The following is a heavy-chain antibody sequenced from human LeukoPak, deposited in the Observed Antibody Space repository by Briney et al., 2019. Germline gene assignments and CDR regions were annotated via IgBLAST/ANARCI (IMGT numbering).Heavy chain of an antibody. CDR1: GFTFSDYE. J-gene: IGHJ6*03. D-gene: IGHD1-26*01. V-gene: IGHV3-48*03. CDR3: ANHGLLNYYYMDV. Sequence: GGSLRLSCAASGFTFSDYEMNWVRQAPGKGLEWLSHISVSGTTIHYADSVKGRFTISRDNAKNSVYLQMTSLRAEDTALYYCANHGLLNYYYMDVWGKGTTVTVSS. CDR2: ISVSGTTI.